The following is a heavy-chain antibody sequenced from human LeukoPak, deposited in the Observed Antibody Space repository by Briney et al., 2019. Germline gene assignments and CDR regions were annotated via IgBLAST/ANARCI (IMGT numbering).Heavy chain of an antibody. V-gene: IGHV1-46*01. Sequence: ASVKVSCKASGYPFSNYGFIWVRQAPGQGLEWMGIINPSDDSTTYAQKFQGRVTMTRDTSTSTVYMDLSSLRSEDTAVYYCARAYCGGDCYSLYFQHWGQGTLVTVSS. CDR1: GYPFSNYG. CDR2: INPSDDST. CDR3: ARAYCGGDCYSLYFQH. D-gene: IGHD2-21*02. J-gene: IGHJ1*01.